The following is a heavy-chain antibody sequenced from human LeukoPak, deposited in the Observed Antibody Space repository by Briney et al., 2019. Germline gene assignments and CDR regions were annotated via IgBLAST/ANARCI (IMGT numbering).Heavy chain of an antibody. D-gene: IGHD6-19*01. CDR3: ARDSSGWYHWFDP. Sequence: PGGSLRLSCAASGFTFDDYGMNWVRQAPGKGLEWVSHISGSGSTIYYADSVKGRFTISRDNAKNSLYLQMNSLRGEDTAVYYCARDSSGWYHWFDPWGQGTLVIVSS. CDR2: ISGSGSTI. J-gene: IGHJ5*02. CDR1: GFTFDDYG. V-gene: IGHV3-48*03.